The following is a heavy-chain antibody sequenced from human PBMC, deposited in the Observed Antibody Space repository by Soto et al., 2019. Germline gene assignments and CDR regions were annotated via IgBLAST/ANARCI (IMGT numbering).Heavy chain of an antibody. CDR1: GFTFSSYA. J-gene: IGHJ4*02. Sequence: EVQLLESGGGLVQPGGSLRLSCAASGFTFSSYAMSWVRQAPGKGLEWVSSISGSSDITHYAGSVKGRFTISRDNSRNTVYLQMNSLGAEDTAVYYCAKSYNFGIKLEDWGQGTLVTVSS. D-gene: IGHD1-1*01. V-gene: IGHV3-23*01. CDR2: ISGSSDIT. CDR3: AKSYNFGIKLED.